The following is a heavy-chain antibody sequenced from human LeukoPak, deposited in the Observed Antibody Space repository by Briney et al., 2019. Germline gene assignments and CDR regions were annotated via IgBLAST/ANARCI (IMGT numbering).Heavy chain of an antibody. CDR1: GGSISSYY. D-gene: IGHD6-13*01. J-gene: IGHJ6*02. CDR3: ARDGYSSSWLPDYYYYYGMDV. CDR2: IYYSGST. Sequence: SETLSLTCTVSGGSISSYYWSWIRQPPGKGLEWIGYIYYSGSTNYNPSLKSRATISVDTSKNQFSLKLSSVTAADTAVYYCARDGYSSSWLPDYYYYYGMDVWGQGTTVTVSS. V-gene: IGHV4-59*01.